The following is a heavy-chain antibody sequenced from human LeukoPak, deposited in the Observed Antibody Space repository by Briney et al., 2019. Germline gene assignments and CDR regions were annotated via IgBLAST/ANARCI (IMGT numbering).Heavy chain of an antibody. J-gene: IGHJ6*02. CDR3: ARARGGPRPYYYYYYGMDV. CDR2: INHSGST. CDR1: GGSFSGYY. Sequence: SETLSLTCAVYGGSFSGYYWGWIRQPPGKGLEWIGEINHSGSTNYNPSFKSRVTISVDTSKNQFSLKLSSVTAADTAVYYCARARGGPRPYYYYYYGMDVWGQGTTVTVSS. V-gene: IGHV4-34*01. D-gene: IGHD2-15*01.